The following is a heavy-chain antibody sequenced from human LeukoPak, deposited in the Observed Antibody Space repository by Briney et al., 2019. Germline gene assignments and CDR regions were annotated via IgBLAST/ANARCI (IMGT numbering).Heavy chain of an antibody. CDR1: GASINSNY. J-gene: IGHJ4*02. D-gene: IGHD4-23*01. Sequence: SETLSLTCTVSGASINSNYWSWIRQPAGKGLEWIGRFYISGSTNYNPSLKSRVTISVDTSKNQFSLNLSSVTAADTAVYYCARDPNSALWGQGTLVTVSS. CDR2: FYISGST. V-gene: IGHV4-4*07. CDR3: ARDPNSAL.